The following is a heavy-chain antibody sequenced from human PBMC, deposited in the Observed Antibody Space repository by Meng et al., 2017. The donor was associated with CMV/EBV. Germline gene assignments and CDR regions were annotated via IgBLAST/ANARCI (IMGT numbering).Heavy chain of an antibody. CDR2: IKQDGSEK. CDR1: GFTFSSYW. J-gene: IGHJ4*02. D-gene: IGHD5-12*01. Sequence: ETLSLTCAASGFTFSSYWMSWVRQAPGKGLEWVANIKQDGSEKYYVDSVKSRFTISRDNAKNSLYLQMNSLRAEDTAVYYCARLRGDIVATLAYYFDYWGQGTLVTVSS. CDR3: ARLRGDIVATLAYYFDY. V-gene: IGHV3-7*01.